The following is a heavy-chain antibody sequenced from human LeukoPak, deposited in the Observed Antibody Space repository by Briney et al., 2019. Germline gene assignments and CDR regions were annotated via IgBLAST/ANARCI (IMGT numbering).Heavy chain of an antibody. CDR2: IDWDDDK. CDR1: GFSLSTSGMC. CDR3: ARHYYDSSGYSFDY. Sequence: SGPALVKPTQTLTLTCTLSGFSLSTSGMCVSWIRQPPGKALEWLARIDWDDDKYYSTSLKTRLTISKDTSKNQVVLTMTNMDPVDTATYYCARHYYDSSGYSFDYWGQGTLVTVSS. V-gene: IGHV2-70*11. J-gene: IGHJ4*02. D-gene: IGHD3-22*01.